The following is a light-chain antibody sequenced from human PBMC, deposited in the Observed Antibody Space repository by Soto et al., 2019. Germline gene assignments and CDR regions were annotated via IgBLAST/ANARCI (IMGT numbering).Light chain of an antibody. CDR1: SSDVGGSNF. J-gene: IGLJ1*01. V-gene: IGLV2-14*03. CDR3: VSYKSSTAAI. CDR2: DVT. Sequence: QSVLTQPASVSDSPGQSITISCTGTSSDVGGSNFVSWYQQHPGKPPNLIIYDVTNRPSGVSNRFSGSKSGTTASLIISRLETDDDADYCCVSYKSSTAAIFGSGTKVTVL.